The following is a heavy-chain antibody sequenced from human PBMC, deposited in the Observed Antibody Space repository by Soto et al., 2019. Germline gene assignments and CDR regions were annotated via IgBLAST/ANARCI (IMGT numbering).Heavy chain of an antibody. CDR2: INPSGGST. CDR1: GYTFTSYY. J-gene: IGHJ6*02. D-gene: IGHD2-2*01. Sequence: ASVKVSCKASGYTFTSYYMHWVRQAPGQGLEWMGIINPSGGSTSYAQKFQGRVTMTRDTSTSTVYMELSSLRSEDTAVYYCARVRDVVVVPAATLYGMDVWGQGTTVTVSS. CDR3: ARVRDVVVVPAATLYGMDV. V-gene: IGHV1-46*01.